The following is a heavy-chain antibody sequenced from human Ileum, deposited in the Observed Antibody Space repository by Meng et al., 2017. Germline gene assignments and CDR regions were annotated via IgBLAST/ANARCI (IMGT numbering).Heavy chain of an antibody. CDR3: VRHGGKYFDS. J-gene: IGHJ4*02. CDR2: IYLAGSP. Sequence: QVRRQESAPGLLEPSGTLSLTCTVSGGSISSSFYWSWVRQSPGKGLEWIGQIYLAGSPNYNPSLESRVTISVDKSKNQFSLRLTSVTAADTAIFYCVRHGGKYFDSWGQGTLVTVSS. CDR1: GGSISSSFY. D-gene: IGHD2-15*01. V-gene: IGHV4-4*02.